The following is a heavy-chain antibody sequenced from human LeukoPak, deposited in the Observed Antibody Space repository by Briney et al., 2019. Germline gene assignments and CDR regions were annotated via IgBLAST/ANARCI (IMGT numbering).Heavy chain of an antibody. CDR2: ISYNGSKI. CDR3: AKRGLISSGYSNWFDF. J-gene: IGHJ5*01. D-gene: IGHD3-22*01. V-gene: IGHV3-30*18. Sequence: PGRSLRLSCAASGFTFSNYGMHWVRQAPGKGLEWMAVISYNGSKIYYADSVKGRFTISRDNSKNTLYLQMNSLRAEDTAVYYCAKRGLISSGYSNWFDFWGQGTLVTVSS. CDR1: GFTFSNYG.